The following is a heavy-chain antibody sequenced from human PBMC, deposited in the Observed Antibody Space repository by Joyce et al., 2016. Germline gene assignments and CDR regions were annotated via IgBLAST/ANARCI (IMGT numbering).Heavy chain of an antibody. J-gene: IGHJ1*01. CDR3: AKDNGVSGFGRFLEWPEH. CDR2: ISGDGVTT. V-gene: IGHV3-23*01. D-gene: IGHD3-3*01. CDR1: GFMFSKYT. Sequence: EVQLLESGGDLVQPGGSLRVSCAASGFMFSKYTMTWFRQAPGKGLEWGSTISGDGVTTYYADSVKGRFTISRDNSNNTLFVQMNSLRAEDTAVYFCAKDNGVSGFGRFLEWPEHWGQGALVTVSS.